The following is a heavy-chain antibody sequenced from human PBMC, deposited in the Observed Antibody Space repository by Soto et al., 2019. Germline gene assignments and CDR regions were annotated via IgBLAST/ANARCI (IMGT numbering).Heavy chain of an antibody. CDR1: GGSFSGYY. CDR2: INHSGST. CDR3: ARGLRFLMTRGVTSGFDP. D-gene: IGHD3-10*01. J-gene: IGHJ5*02. Sequence: PSETLSLTCVVYGGSFSGYYWSWIRQPPGKGLEWIGEINHSGSTNYNPSLKSRVTISVDTSKNQFSLKLSSVTAADTAVYYCARGLRFLMTRGVTSGFDPWGKGTVVTVSS. V-gene: IGHV4-34*01.